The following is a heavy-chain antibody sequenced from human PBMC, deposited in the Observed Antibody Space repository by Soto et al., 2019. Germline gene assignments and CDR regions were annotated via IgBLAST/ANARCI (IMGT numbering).Heavy chain of an antibody. CDR2: ISYDGSNK. V-gene: IGHV3-30*18. Sequence: QVQLVESGGGVVQPGRSLRLSCAASGFTFSSYGMHWVRQAPGKGLEWVAVISYDGSNKYYADSVKGRFTISRDNSKNTLYLQMNSLRAEDTAVYYCAKSNYGDYALPGYWGQGTLVTVSS. CDR1: GFTFSSYG. D-gene: IGHD4-17*01. J-gene: IGHJ4*02. CDR3: AKSNYGDYALPGY.